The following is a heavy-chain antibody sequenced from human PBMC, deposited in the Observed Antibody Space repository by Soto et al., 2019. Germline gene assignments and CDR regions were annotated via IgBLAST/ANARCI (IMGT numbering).Heavy chain of an antibody. J-gene: IGHJ4*02. V-gene: IGHV3-21*06. Sequence: GGSLRLSCVGSGFTFSGYSMAWVRQAPGRGLEWVAPISSRSTNIDYADSVKGRFTISRDNAKNLVSLQMSSLRGEDTALYYCAKFTEPGYSSIWYYFEYWGQGTPVTVSS. D-gene: IGHD6-19*01. CDR1: GFTFSGYS. CDR2: ISSRSTNI. CDR3: AKFTEPGYSSIWYYFEY.